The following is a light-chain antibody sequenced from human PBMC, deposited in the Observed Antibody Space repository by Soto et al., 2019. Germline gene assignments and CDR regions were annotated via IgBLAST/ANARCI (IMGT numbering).Light chain of an antibody. J-gene: IGKJ5*01. CDR1: QSLAGNY. V-gene: IGKV3D-20*02. CDR2: DAS. CDR3: QQRADWPIT. Sequence: EILLVHSPGTPSFSPRARATLSCRDSQSLAGNYLAWYQQKPGQAPRLLIYDASNRATGIPARFSGSGSGTDVTLTISRLEPEDFAVYYCQQRADWPITFGQGTRLEIK.